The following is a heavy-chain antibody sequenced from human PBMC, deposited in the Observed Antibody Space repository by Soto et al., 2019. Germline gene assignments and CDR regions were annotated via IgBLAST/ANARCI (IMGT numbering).Heavy chain of an antibody. CDR2: IIPIFGTA. D-gene: IGHD2-15*01. CDR3: ARTRTAGSCPFDS. Sequence: SVKFSCKASGGTFSRYAISWVRQGPGQGLEWMGGIIPIFGTANYAQKFQGRVTITADESTSTAYMELSSLRSEDTAVSYCARTRTAGSCPFDSWGQGGQVTVSS. J-gene: IGHJ4*02. CDR1: GGTFSRYA. V-gene: IGHV1-69*13.